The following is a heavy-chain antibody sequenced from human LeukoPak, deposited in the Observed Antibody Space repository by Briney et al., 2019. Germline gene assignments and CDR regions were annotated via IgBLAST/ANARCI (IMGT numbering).Heavy chain of an antibody. V-gene: IGHV3-48*03. CDR2: ISMSGSTI. J-gene: IGHJ4*02. CDR3: ASRTVGARFDY. Sequence: PGGSLRLSCAASGFTFSSYEMNWVRQSPGKGLEWVSYISMSGSTIFYADSVKGRFTISRDNAKNSLYLQMNSLRAEDTAVYYCASRTVGARFDYWGRGTLVTVSS. D-gene: IGHD1-26*01. CDR1: GFTFSSYE.